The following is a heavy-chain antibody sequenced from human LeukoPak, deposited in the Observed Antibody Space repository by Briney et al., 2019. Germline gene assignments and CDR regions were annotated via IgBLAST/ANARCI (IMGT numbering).Heavy chain of an antibody. CDR1: GFTFSSYD. J-gene: IGHJ4*02. V-gene: IGHV3-13*01. D-gene: IGHD3-10*01. CDR3: ARRSLLVPNLDY. Sequence: PGGSLRLSCAASGFTFSSYDMHWVRQATGKGLEWVSAIGTAGDTYYPGSVKGRFTISRENAKNSLYLQMNSLRAGDTAVYYCARRSLLVPNLDYWGQGTLVTVSS. CDR2: IGTAGDT.